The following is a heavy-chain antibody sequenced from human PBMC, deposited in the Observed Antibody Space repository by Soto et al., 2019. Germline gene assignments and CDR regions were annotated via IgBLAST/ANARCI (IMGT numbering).Heavy chain of an antibody. CDR1: DFTFSNAW. Sequence: PGGSLRLSCAASDFTFSNAWINWVRQAPGKGLEWVGRIKSKTAGGTTDFAAPVKGRFAISRDDSKNMVYLQMNSLKTEDTALYYCTTDSYSTMMVIRFDYWGHGTLVSVSS. CDR2: IKSKTAGGTT. CDR3: TTDSYSTMMVIRFDY. J-gene: IGHJ4*01. V-gene: IGHV3-15*07. D-gene: IGHD2-2*01.